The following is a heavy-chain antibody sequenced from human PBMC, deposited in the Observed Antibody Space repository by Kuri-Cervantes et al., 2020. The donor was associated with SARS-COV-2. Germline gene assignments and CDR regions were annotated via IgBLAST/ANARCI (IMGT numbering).Heavy chain of an antibody. CDR2: ISGSGGST. J-gene: IGHJ6*03. D-gene: IGHD3-10*01. CDR3: AGDHYYYYMDV. Sequence: GGSLRLSCAASGFTFSSYAMSWVRQAPGKGLEWVSAISGSGGSTYYADSVKGRFTISRDNAKNSLYLQMNSLRAEDTAVYYCAGDHYYYYMDVWGKGTTVTVSS. CDR1: GFTFSSYA. V-gene: IGHV3-23*01.